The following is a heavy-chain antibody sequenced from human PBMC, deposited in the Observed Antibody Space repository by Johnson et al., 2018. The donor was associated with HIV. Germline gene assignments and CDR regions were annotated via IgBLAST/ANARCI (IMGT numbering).Heavy chain of an antibody. J-gene: IGHJ3*02. CDR2: IKQDGGEK. Sequence: VQLVESGGGVVQPGRSLRLSCAASGFTFSSYWMSWVRQAPGKGLEWVPGKGLEWVANIKQDGGEKYYVDSVKGRFTISRDNAKNSLYLQMNSLRAEDTAVYFCARDQGQWLTQVWDAFDIWGQGTLVTV. V-gene: IGHV3-7*01. CDR3: ARDQGQWLTQVWDAFDI. CDR1: GFTFSSYW. D-gene: IGHD6-19*01.